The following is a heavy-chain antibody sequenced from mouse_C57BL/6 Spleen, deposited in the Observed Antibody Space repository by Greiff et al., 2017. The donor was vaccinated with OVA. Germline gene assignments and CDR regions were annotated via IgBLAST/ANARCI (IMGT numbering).Heavy chain of an antibody. CDR2: FHPYNDDT. D-gene: IGHD4-1*01. CDR1: GYTFTTYP. J-gene: IGHJ4*01. CDR3: ARRLGRGYYAMDY. V-gene: IGHV1-47*01. Sequence: LQESGAELVKPGASVKMSCKASGYTFTTYPIEWMKQNHGKSLEWIGNFHPYNDDTKYNEKFKGKATLTAEKSSSTVYLELSRLTSDDSAVYYCARRLGRGYYAMDYWGQGTSVTVSS.